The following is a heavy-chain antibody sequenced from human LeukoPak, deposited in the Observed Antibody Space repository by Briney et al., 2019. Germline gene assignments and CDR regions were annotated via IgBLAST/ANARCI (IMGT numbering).Heavy chain of an antibody. CDR1: GFTFSNYW. D-gene: IGHD3-22*01. V-gene: IGHV3-7*01. J-gene: IGHJ2*01. Sequence: GGSLRLSCAASGFTFSNYWMSWVRQAPGKGLDWLANINQDGSDMYYVDSVKGRFTISRDNGKNSLYLQINSLRAGDTAVYYCARDQGSMIVVRTTNGYFDLWGRGTLVTVSS. CDR3: ARDQGSMIVVRTTNGYFDL. CDR2: INQDGSDM.